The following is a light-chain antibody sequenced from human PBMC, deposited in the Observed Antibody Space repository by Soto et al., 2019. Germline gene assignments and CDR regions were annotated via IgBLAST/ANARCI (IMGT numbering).Light chain of an antibody. J-gene: IGLJ1*01. CDR1: SSNIGNNY. CDR2: DNN. Sequence: QSVLTQPPSVSAAPGQKVTISCSGSSSNIGNNYVSWYQQLPGTAPKLLIYDNNKRPSGIPDRFSGSKSDTSATLGITGLQTGDEADYYCGTWDSSLSAYVFGTGTKGTVL. V-gene: IGLV1-51*01. CDR3: GTWDSSLSAYV.